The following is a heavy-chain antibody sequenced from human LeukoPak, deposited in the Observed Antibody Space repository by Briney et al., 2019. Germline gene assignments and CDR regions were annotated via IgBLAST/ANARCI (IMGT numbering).Heavy chain of an antibody. V-gene: IGHV3-23*01. CDR1: GFTFSSYA. D-gene: IGHD6-19*01. Sequence: GGSLRLSCAASGFTFSSYAMSWVRQAPEKGLEWVSAISGSGGSTYYADSVKGRFTISRDNSKNTLYLQMNSLRAEDTAVYYCAKVYTAVAGHRWDYWGQGTLVTVSS. CDR3: AKVYTAVAGHRWDY. J-gene: IGHJ4*02. CDR2: ISGSGGST.